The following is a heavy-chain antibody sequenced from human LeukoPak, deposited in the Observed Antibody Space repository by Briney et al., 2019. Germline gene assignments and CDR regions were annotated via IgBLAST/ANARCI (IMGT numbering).Heavy chain of an antibody. CDR3: ARANTMVRGVIPYFDY. D-gene: IGHD3-10*01. V-gene: IGHV1-3*01. Sequence: ASVKVSCKASGYTFTSYAMHWVRQAPGQRLEWMGWINAGNGNTKCSQKFQGRVTITRDTSASTAYMELSSLRSEDTAVYYCARANTMVRGVIPYFDYWGQGTLVTVSS. J-gene: IGHJ4*02. CDR2: INAGNGNT. CDR1: GYTFTSYA.